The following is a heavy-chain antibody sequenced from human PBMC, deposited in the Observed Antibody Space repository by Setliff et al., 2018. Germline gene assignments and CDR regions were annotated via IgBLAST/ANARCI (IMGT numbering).Heavy chain of an antibody. D-gene: IGHD2-2*01. J-gene: IGHJ3*02. CDR1: FFPFLLSV. V-gene: IGHV3-33*06. Sequence: SLLLSFSSSFFPFLLSVIHFFLPSPFPFLAFFSFLLYACLPPSSSSSFKGRFTISRDNSKNTLYLQMNSLRAEDTAVYYCAKGVGVPAAYSWLRKDTRPPNDAFDIWGQGTMVTVS. CDR3: AKGVGVPAAYSWLRKDTRPPNDAFDI. CDR2: LLYACLPP.